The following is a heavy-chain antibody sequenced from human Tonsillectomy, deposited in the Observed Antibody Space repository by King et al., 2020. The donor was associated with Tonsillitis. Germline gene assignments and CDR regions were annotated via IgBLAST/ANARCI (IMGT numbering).Heavy chain of an antibody. CDR1: GASVGSGSYY. J-gene: IGHJ4*02. Sequence: QVQLQESGPGLVKPSETLSLTCTVSGASVGSGSYYWSWIRQPPGKGLEFIGFVYYSGSTSNNPSLKSRVTMSVDTSKNQFSLKLRSVTAADTAVYYCARGDYYYASSSADGAFDYWGQGTLVTVSS. CDR2: VYYSGST. D-gene: IGHD3-22*01. CDR3: ARGDYYYASSSADGAFDY. V-gene: IGHV4-61*01.